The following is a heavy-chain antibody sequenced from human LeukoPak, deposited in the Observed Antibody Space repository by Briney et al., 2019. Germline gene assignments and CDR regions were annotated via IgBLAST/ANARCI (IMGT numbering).Heavy chain of an antibody. J-gene: IGHJ4*02. Sequence: GASVKVSCKASGYTFTGYYMHWVRQAPGQGLEWMGWINPNSGGTNYAQKFQGRVTMTRDTSISTAYMELSRLRSDDTAVYCCARDLLRPGQLVQGNYWGQGTLVTVSS. V-gene: IGHV1-2*02. CDR3: ARDLLRPGQLVQGNY. CDR2: INPNSGGT. CDR1: GYTFTGYY. D-gene: IGHD6-6*01.